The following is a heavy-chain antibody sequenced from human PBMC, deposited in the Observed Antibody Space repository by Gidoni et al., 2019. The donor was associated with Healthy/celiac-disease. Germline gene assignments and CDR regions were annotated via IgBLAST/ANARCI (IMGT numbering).Heavy chain of an antibody. CDR2: IYYSGST. D-gene: IGHD3-3*01. J-gene: IGHJ4*02. CDR3: ASLYDFWSVYSPRVGFDY. V-gene: IGHV4-39*01. Sequence: QLQLHESGPGLVKPSETLSLNCTVSGGSISSSSYYLGWFRQPPGKGLEWSGIIYYSGSTYYNPSLNGRVTISVDTSKNQFSLKLSSVTAADTAVDYCASLYDFWSVYSPRVGFDYWGQGTLVTVSS. CDR1: GGSISSSSYY.